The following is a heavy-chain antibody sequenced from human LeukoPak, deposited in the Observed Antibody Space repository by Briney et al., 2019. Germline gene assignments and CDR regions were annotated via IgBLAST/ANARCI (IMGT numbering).Heavy chain of an antibody. CDR3: ARDFGSGGYHY. J-gene: IGHJ4*02. V-gene: IGHV3-53*01. CDR2: IYNDGRT. CDR1: GFTVSGSY. D-gene: IGHD3-10*01. Sequence: PGGSLRLSCATSGFTVSGSYLTWVRQAPGKGLEWVSVIYNDGRTYYADSVKGRFTISRDNSKSTLYLQMNSLTGSDTAVYYCARDFGSGGYHYWGQGTLVTVSS.